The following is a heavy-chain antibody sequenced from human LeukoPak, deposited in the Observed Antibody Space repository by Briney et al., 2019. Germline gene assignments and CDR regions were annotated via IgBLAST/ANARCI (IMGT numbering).Heavy chain of an antibody. CDR3: ALLSGSHYRRAAFDI. D-gene: IGHD1-26*01. Sequence: ASVKVSCKASGYTFTSYGISWVRQAPGQGLEWMGWISAYNGNTNYAQKLQGRVTMTTDTSTSTAYMELRSLRSDDTAVYYCALLSGSHYRRAAFDIWGQGTMVTVSS. J-gene: IGHJ3*02. CDR1: GYTFTSYG. V-gene: IGHV1-18*01. CDR2: ISAYNGNT.